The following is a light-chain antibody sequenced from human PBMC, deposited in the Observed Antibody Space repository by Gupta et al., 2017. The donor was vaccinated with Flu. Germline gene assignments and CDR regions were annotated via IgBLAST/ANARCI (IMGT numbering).Light chain of an antibody. CDR2: RNS. Sequence: HSVLTQPPSVSGAPGQRVTISCTGSSSNIGAGYDVHWYQQLPGTAPKLLIFRNSNRPSGVPDRFSGSKSGTSASLAITGLQAEDEADYFCQSYDSGLRSGWVFGGGTKLTVL. V-gene: IGLV1-40*01. J-gene: IGLJ3*02. CDR1: SSNIGAGYD. CDR3: QSYDSGLRSGWV.